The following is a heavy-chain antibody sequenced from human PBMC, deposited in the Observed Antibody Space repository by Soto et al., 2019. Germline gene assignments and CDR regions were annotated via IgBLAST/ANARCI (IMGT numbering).Heavy chain of an antibody. V-gene: IGHV1-18*01. Sequence: GASVKVSCKASGYTFTSYGISWVRQAPGQGLEWMGWISAYNGNTNYAQKLQGRVTMTTDTSTSTAYMELRSLRSDDTAVHYCARDAGYSSGWYSGAWGYYYGMDVWGQGTTVTVSS. CDR2: ISAYNGNT. CDR1: GYTFTSYG. D-gene: IGHD6-19*01. CDR3: ARDAGYSSGWYSGAWGYYYGMDV. J-gene: IGHJ6*02.